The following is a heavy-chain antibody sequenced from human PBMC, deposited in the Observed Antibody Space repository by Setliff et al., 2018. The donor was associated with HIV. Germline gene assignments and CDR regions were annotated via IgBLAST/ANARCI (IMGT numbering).Heavy chain of an antibody. Sequence: SETLSLTCTVSGGSISTYFWIWIRQPAGKGLEWIGHISTTGSTNYNPSLKSRVIMSVDTSRNQFSLKLSSVTAADTAVYYCARGHDNKYYYFYYMDVWGKGTTVTVSS. CDR2: ISTTGST. D-gene: IGHD3-9*01. CDR3: ARGHDNKYYYFYYMDV. J-gene: IGHJ6*03. CDR1: GGSISTYF. V-gene: IGHV4-4*07.